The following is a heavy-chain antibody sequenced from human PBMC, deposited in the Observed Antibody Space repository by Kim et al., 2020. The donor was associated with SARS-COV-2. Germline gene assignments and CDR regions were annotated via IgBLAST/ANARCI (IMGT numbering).Heavy chain of an antibody. V-gene: IGHV3-23*01. D-gene: IGHD6-13*01. CDR1: GFTFSSYA. CDR3: AKVVGEQQLIDWFDP. Sequence: GGSLRLSCAASGFTFSSYAMSWVRQAPGKGLEWVSAISGSGGSTYYADSVKGRFTISRDNSKNTLYLQMNSLRAEDTAVYYCAKVVGEQQLIDWFDPWGQGTLVTVSS. J-gene: IGHJ5*02. CDR2: ISGSGGST.